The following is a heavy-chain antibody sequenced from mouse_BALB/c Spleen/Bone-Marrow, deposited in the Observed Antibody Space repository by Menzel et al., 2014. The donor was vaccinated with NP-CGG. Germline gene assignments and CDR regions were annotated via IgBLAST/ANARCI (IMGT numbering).Heavy chain of an antibody. CDR2: IDPSDSKT. CDR3: ARTAY. V-gene: IGHV1-69*02. CDR1: GYTFTDYW. J-gene: IGHJ3*01. Sequence: VNLVESGAELVKPGAPVKLSCKASGYTFTDYWMNWVKQRPGRGLEWIGRIDPSDSKTHYNQKFKDKATLTVDKSSTTAYIQLSNLTSEDSAVYYCARTAYWGQGTLVTVSA.